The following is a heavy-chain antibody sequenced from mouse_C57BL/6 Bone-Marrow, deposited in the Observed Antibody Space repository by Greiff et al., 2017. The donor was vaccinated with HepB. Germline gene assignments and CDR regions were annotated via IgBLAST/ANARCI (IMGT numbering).Heavy chain of an antibody. V-gene: IGHV5-6*01. Sequence: EVQRVESGGDLVKPGGSLKLSCAASGFTFSSYGMSWVRQTPDKRLEWVATISSGGSYTYYPDSVKGRFTISRDNAKNTLYLQMSSLKSEDTAMYYCARGGIYYGSSSAWFACWGQGTLVTVSA. CDR3: ARGGIYYGSSSAWFAC. CDR1: GFTFSSYG. CDR2: ISSGGSYT. J-gene: IGHJ3*01. D-gene: IGHD1-1*01.